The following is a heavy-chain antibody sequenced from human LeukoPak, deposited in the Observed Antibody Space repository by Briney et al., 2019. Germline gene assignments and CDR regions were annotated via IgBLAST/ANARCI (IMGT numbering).Heavy chain of an antibody. J-gene: IGHJ4*02. Sequence: ASVKVSCKASGYTFTSYGISWVRQAPGQGLVWMGWISANNGNTNYAQKLQGRVTMTTDTSTNTAYMDLRSLRSDDTAVYYCARAGKTYYYGTSVHYYWGQGTLVTVSS. V-gene: IGHV1-18*01. CDR1: GYTFTSYG. CDR2: ISANNGNT. D-gene: IGHD3-22*01. CDR3: ARAGKTYYYGTSVHYY.